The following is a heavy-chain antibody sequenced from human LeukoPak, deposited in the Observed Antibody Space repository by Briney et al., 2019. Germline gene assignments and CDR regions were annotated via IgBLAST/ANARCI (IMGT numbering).Heavy chain of an antibody. J-gene: IGHJ6*02. CDR3: AKDREVAVAGPGGMDV. Sequence: GRSLRLSCAASGFTFSSYAMHWVRQAPGKGLEWVAVISYDGSNKYYADSVKGRFTISRDNSKNTLYLQMNSLRAEDTAVYYCAKDREVAVAGPGGMDVWGQGTTVTVSS. V-gene: IGHV3-30-3*01. D-gene: IGHD6-19*01. CDR1: GFTFSSYA. CDR2: ISYDGSNK.